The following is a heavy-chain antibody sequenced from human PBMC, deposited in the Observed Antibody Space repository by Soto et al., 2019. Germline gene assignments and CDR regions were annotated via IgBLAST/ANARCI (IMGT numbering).Heavy chain of an antibody. J-gene: IGHJ6*02. CDR1: GGSFSGYY. Sequence: QVQLQQWGAGLLKPSETLSLTCAVYGGSFSGYYWSWIRQPPGKGLEWIGEINHSGSTNYNPSLKRRVTISVDTSKNQFSLKLSSVTAADTAVYYCARDIVVVVAATMTRYGMDVWGQGTTVTVSS. CDR3: ARDIVVVVAATMTRYGMDV. CDR2: INHSGST. D-gene: IGHD2-15*01. V-gene: IGHV4-34*01.